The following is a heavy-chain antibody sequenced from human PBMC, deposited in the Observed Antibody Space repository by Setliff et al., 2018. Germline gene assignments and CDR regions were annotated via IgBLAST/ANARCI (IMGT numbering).Heavy chain of an antibody. CDR2: ISSRSTNT. J-gene: IGHJ6*02. CDR3: ARDRADYVWGSYRPDYYYYHHGMDV. Sequence: PGGSLRLSCAASGFTFSSYAMSWVRQAPGKGLEWISYISSRSTNTYYADSVKGRFTVSRDNGKRALYLQMDSLTADDTAVYYCARDRADYVWGSYRPDYYYYHHGMDVWGQGTTVTVSS. V-gene: IGHV3-48*04. D-gene: IGHD3-16*02. CDR1: GFTFSSYA.